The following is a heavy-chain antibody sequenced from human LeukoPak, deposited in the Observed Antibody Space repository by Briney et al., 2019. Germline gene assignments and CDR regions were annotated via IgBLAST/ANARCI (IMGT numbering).Heavy chain of an antibody. V-gene: IGHV4-30-4*01. D-gene: IGHD3-3*01. CDR2: IYYSGST. CDR3: ARVPYYDFWSGYYGYYLDY. CDR1: GGSISSGDYY. J-gene: IGHJ4*02. Sequence: SETLSLTCTVSGGSISSGDYYWSWIRQPPGKGLEWIGYIYYSGSTYYNPSLKSRVTISVDTSKNQFSLKLSSVTAADTAVYYCARVPYYDFWSGYYGYYLDYWGQGTLVTVSS.